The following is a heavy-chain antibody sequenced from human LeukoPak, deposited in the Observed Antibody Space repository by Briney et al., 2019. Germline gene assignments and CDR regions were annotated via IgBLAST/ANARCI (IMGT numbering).Heavy chain of an antibody. CDR3: TRLRSSNYYDSTPKEFDY. Sequence: GGSLRLSCAASGFTFSGSAMHWVRQASGKGLEWVGRIRSKANSYATACAASVKGRFTISRDDSKNTAYLQMNSLKTEDTAVYYCTRLRSSNYYDSTPKEFDYWGQGTLVTVSS. V-gene: IGHV3-73*01. CDR1: GFTFSGSA. CDR2: IRSKANSYAT. D-gene: IGHD3-22*01. J-gene: IGHJ4*02.